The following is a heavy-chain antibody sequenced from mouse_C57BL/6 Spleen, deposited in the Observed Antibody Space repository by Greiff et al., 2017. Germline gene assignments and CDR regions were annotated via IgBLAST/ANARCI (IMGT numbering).Heavy chain of an antibody. J-gene: IGHJ4*01. CDR3: ARGGDYDDYAMDY. V-gene: IGHV1-64*01. CDR2: IHPNSGST. CDR1: GYTFTSYW. Sequence: QVQLQQPGAELVKPGASVKLSCKASGYTFTSYWMHWVKQRPGQGLEWIGMIHPNSGSTNYNEKFKSTATLTVDKSSSTAYMQLSSLTSEDSAVYYCARGGDYDDYAMDYWGQGTSVTVSS. D-gene: IGHD2-4*01.